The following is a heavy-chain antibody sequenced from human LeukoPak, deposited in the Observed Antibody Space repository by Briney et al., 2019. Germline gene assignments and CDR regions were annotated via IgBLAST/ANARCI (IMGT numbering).Heavy chain of an antibody. Sequence: ASETLSLNCNVSGGSISSYHWSWIRQPAGKRLEWIGRFYTSGTTNYNPSLKSRVTMSVDTSKNQLSLKLRSVTAADTAVYYCATNGRGSSGDYLVWGQGTLVTVSS. J-gene: IGHJ4*02. V-gene: IGHV4-4*07. CDR1: GGSISSYH. D-gene: IGHD3-22*01. CDR3: ATNGRGSSGDYLV. CDR2: FYTSGTT.